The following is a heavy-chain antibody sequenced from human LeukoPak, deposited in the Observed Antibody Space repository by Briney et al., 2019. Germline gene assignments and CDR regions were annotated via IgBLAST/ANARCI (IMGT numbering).Heavy chain of an antibody. D-gene: IGHD6-19*01. CDR2: IYYSGST. CDR3: ARDGSAVAGDY. J-gene: IGHJ4*02. CDR1: GFTFTNYG. Sequence: GSLRLSCAASGFTFTNYGMSWVRQTPGKGLEWIGYIYYSGSTYYNPSLKSRVTISVDTSKNQFSLKLSSVTAADTAVYYCARDGSAVAGDYWGQGTLVTVSS. V-gene: IGHV4-59*12.